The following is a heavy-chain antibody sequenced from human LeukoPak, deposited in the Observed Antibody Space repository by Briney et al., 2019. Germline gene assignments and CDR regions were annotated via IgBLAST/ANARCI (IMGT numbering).Heavy chain of an antibody. D-gene: IGHD6-13*01. CDR3: ASGVAAADFNWFDP. J-gene: IGHJ5*02. V-gene: IGHV4-34*01. Sequence: KASETLSLTCAVYGGSFRGYYWSWIRQPPGKGLEWIGEINHSGSTNYNPSLKSRVTISVDTSKNQFSLKLSSVTAADTAVYYCASGVAAADFNWFDPWGQGTLVTVSS. CDR2: INHSGST. CDR1: GGSFRGYY.